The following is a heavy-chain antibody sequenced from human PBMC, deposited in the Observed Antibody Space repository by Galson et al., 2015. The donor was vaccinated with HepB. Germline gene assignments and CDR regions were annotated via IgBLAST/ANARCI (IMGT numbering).Heavy chain of an antibody. CDR2: VYSGGST. V-gene: IGHV3-53*01. J-gene: IGHJ3*02. CDR3: ARDDPITMVRGALVAFEI. D-gene: IGHD3-10*01. Sequence: SLRLSCAASGFTVSSNYMSWVRQAPGKGLEWVSVVYSGGSTYYADSVKGRFTISRDNSKNTLYLQMNSLRAEDTAVYYCARDDPITMVRGALVAFEIWGQGTMVTVSS. CDR1: GFTVSSNY.